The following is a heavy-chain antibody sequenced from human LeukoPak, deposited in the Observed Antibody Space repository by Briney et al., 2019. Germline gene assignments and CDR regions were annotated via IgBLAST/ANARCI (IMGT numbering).Heavy chain of an antibody. CDR1: GGSMNNYY. V-gene: IGHV4-59*01. J-gene: IGHJ4*02. Sequence: SETLSLTCTVSGGSMNNYYWNWIRQPPGKGLEWIGYIYYSGSTNYNLSLESRITISVDTSKNLFSLKLSSVTAADTAVYYCARGDGYHIWWGQGALVTVSS. D-gene: IGHD5-24*01. CDR2: IYYSGST. CDR3: ARGDGYHIW.